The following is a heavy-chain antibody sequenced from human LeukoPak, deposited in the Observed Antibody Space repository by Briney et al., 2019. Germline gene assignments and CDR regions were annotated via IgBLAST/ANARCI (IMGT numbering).Heavy chain of an antibody. V-gene: IGHV3-21*01. Sequence: SGGSLRLFCAASGFTFSSYSMNWVRQAPGKGLEWVSSISSSSSYIYYADSVKGRFTISRDNAKNSLYLQMNSLRDEDTAVYYCARRPNAGFYGIAYWGQGTLVTVSS. J-gene: IGHJ4*02. CDR3: ARRPNAGFYGIAY. CDR1: GFTFSSYS. CDR2: ISSSSSYI. D-gene: IGHD2/OR15-2a*01.